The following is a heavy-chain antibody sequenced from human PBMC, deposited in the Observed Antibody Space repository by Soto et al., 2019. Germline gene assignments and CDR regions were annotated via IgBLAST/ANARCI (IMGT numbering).Heavy chain of an antibody. CDR2: IWYDGSNK. CDR3: ARDKDDFWSGYGSFDY. CDR1: GFTFSSYG. D-gene: IGHD3-3*01. V-gene: IGHV3-33*01. Sequence: PGGSLRLSCAASGFTFSSYGMHWVRQAPGKGLEWVAVIWYDGSNKYYADSVKGRFTISRDNSKNTLYLQMNSLRAEDTAVYYCARDKDDFWSGYGSFDYWGQGTLVTVSS. J-gene: IGHJ4*02.